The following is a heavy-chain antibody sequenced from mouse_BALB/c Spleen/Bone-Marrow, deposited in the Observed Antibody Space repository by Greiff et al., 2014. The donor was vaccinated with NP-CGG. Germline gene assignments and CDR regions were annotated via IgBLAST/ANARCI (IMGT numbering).Heavy chain of an antibody. CDR3: ALVGDLRLAY. CDR2: IWGDGGT. V-gene: IGHV2-3*01. CDR1: GFSLTSYG. J-gene: IGHJ3*01. Sequence: VQRVESGPGLVAPSQSLSITCTVSGFSLTSYGVSWVRQPPGKGLEWLGVIWGDGGTNYHSPLISRLSISKDNSKNQVFLKLNSLQTDDTATYYCALVGDLRLAYWGQGTLVTVSA. D-gene: IGHD1-1*01.